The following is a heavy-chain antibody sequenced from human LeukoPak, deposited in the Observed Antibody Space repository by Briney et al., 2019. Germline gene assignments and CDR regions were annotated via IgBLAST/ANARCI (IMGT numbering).Heavy chain of an antibody. CDR3: ARVPRYYYDSSGYFDY. V-gene: IGHV3-21*01. CDR1: GFTFSSYS. Sequence: GGSLRLSRAASGFTFSSYSMNWVRQAPGKGLEWVSSISSSSSYIYYADSVKGRFTISRDNAKNSLYLQMNSLRAEDTAVYYCARVPRYYYDSSGYFDYWGQGTLVTVSS. D-gene: IGHD3-22*01. J-gene: IGHJ4*02. CDR2: ISSSSSYI.